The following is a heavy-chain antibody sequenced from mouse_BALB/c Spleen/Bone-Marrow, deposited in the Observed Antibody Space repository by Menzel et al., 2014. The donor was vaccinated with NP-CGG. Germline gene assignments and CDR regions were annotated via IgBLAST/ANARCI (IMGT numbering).Heavy chain of an antibody. CDR2: INPESRTI. Sequence: EVQLQESGGGLVQPGGSLKLSCAASGFDFSRYWMSWVRQAPGEGLEWIGEINPESRTINYSPSLKDKFIISRDNAKNTLYLRLNKVRSEDTALYYRAGLDYYGYLNYWGQGTTLTVSS. CDR3: AGLDYYGYLNY. J-gene: IGHJ2*01. D-gene: IGHD1-1*01. V-gene: IGHV4-1*02. CDR1: GFDFSRYW.